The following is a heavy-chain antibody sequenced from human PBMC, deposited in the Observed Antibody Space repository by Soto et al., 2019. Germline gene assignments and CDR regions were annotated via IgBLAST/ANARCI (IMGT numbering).Heavy chain of an antibody. CDR2: IDPSDSRT. CDR3: TRDLDYGGDSDSVDI. Sequence: GESLKISCKGSGYSFTKYWINWVRQMPGKGLEWMGRIDPSDSRTTYSPSFQGQVIISADKSISTAYLQWTSLKASDTAMYYCTRDLDYGGDSDSVDIWGQGTMVTVSS. V-gene: IGHV5-10-1*04. CDR1: GYSFTKYW. J-gene: IGHJ3*02. D-gene: IGHD4-17*01.